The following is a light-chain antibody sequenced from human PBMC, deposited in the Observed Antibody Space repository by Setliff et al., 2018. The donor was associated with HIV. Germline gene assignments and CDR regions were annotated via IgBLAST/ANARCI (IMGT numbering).Light chain of an antibody. CDR1: VSNIGRNS. J-gene: IGLJ2*01. Sequence: QSVLTQPPSMSGTPGQKVTISCSGGVSNIGRNSVFWYQQLPGTAPKLLMYNNGQRPSGVPDRFSGSKSGTSASLAITDLRSGDEADYYCATSDDSLGAVVFGGGTKVTV. CDR3: ATSDDSLGAVV. V-gene: IGLV1-47*02. CDR2: NNG.